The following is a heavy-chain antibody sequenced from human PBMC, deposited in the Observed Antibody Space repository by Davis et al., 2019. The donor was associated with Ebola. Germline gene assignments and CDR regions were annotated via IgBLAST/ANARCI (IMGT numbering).Heavy chain of an antibody. CDR1: GFTFSSYA. CDR2: ISYDGSNK. V-gene: IGHV3-30-3*02. J-gene: IGHJ6*02. CDR3: VKKGFTIFGVVTYYGMDV. D-gene: IGHD3-3*01. Sequence: GGSLRLSCAASGFTFSSYAMHWVRQAPGKGLEWVAVISYDGSNKYYADSVKGRFTISRDNSKNTLYLQMNSLRAEDTAVYYCVKKGFTIFGVVTYYGMDVWGQGTTVTVSS.